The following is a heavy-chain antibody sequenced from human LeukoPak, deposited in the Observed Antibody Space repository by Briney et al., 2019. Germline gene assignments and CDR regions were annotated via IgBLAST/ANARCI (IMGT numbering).Heavy chain of an antibody. D-gene: IGHD3-22*01. Sequence: GGSLRLSCVGSEFTFRNYSLNWVRQAPGKGLEWVSSISSSSSYKYYVDSVKGRFTISRDNAKKSLYLQMNSLRAEDTAVYYCARAPVIVMHDWYFDLWGRGTLVAVSS. CDR3: ARAPVIVMHDWYFDL. CDR2: ISSSSSYK. V-gene: IGHV3-21*01. CDR1: EFTFRNYS. J-gene: IGHJ2*01.